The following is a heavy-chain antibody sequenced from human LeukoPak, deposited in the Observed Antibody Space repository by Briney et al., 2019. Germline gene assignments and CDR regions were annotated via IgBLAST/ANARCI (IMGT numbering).Heavy chain of an antibody. Sequence: PGGSLRPSCAASGFTFSSYAMSWVRQAPGKGLEWVSAISGSGGSTYYADSVKGRFTISRDNSKNTLYLQMNSLRAEDTAVYYCAKYGFSGSYLFDYWGQGTLVTVSS. D-gene: IGHD1-26*01. CDR1: GFTFSSYA. V-gene: IGHV3-23*01. J-gene: IGHJ4*02. CDR2: ISGSGGST. CDR3: AKYGFSGSYLFDY.